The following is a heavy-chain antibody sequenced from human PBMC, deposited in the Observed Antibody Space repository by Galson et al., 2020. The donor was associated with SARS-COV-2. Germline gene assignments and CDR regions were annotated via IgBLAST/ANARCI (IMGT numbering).Heavy chain of an antibody. CDR1: GDSISNYY. CDR3: ARVFHDAAVPYYFDF. V-gene: IGHV4-4*07. D-gene: IGHD6-25*01. Sequence: SETLSLTCTVSGDSISNYYWSWIRQPAGKGLEWIGRIYPSGSATYNPSLKSRVTMSVDTSKNLLSLKLSSVAAADTAIYFCARVFHDAAVPYYFDFWGQGTLVTVSS. J-gene: IGHJ4*02. CDR2: IYPSGSA.